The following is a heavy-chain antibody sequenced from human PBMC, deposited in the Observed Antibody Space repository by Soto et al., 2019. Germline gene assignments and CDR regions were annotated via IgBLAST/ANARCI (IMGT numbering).Heavy chain of an antibody. Sequence: EVQLLESGGGLVQAGGSLRLSCAATGFTVRTNGMSWVRQAPGKGLEWVASFSSGSSDTHYADSLKGRLAISRDNTKNTLYLQRNSLRVEDTALYYCAGHGGYSYLGQGTLVTVSS. D-gene: IGHD2-15*01. CDR1: GFTVRTNG. CDR2: FSSGSSDT. CDR3: AGHGGYSY. J-gene: IGHJ4*02. V-gene: IGHV3-23*01.